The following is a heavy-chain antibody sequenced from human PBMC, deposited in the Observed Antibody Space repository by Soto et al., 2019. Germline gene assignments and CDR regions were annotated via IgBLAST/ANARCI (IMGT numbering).Heavy chain of an antibody. CDR2: IIPIFGTA. CDR3: ARDRSGGATGTDRPFDP. Sequence: SSVKVSCKASGGTFSSYAISWVRQAPGQGLEWMGGIIPIFGTANYAQKFQGRVTITADESTSTAYMELSSLRSEDTAVYYCARDRSGGATGTDRPFDPWGQGTRVTVSS. V-gene: IGHV1-69*13. CDR1: GGTFSSYA. J-gene: IGHJ5*02. D-gene: IGHD3-10*01.